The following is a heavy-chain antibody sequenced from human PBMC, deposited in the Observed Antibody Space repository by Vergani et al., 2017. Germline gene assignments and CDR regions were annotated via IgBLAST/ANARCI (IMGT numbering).Heavy chain of an antibody. J-gene: IGHJ4*02. CDR1: GFTFDDYG. D-gene: IGHD4-17*01. CDR3: ASHPGDGDYVSIDY. Sequence: EVQLVESGGGVVRPGGSLRLSCAASGFTFDDYGMSWVRQAPGKGLEWVSGMNWNGGSTGYADSVKGRFTISRDTAKNSLYLQLNSLRAEDTALYYCASHPGDGDYVSIDYGGQGTLVTVSS. CDR2: MNWNGGST. V-gene: IGHV3-20*04.